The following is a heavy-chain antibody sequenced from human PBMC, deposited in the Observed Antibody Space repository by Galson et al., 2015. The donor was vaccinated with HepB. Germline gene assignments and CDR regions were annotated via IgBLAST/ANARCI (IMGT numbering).Heavy chain of an antibody. D-gene: IGHD2-2*01. V-gene: IGHV3-21*01. CDR2: VTSNSVYT. CDR1: GFIFNGYS. CDR3: ARASYCSSSSCYLGY. Sequence: SLRLSCAASGFIFNGYSMNWVRQAPGKGLEWVASVTSNSVYTYYADSVKGRFTSSRDNAKNTLSLQMNSLRAEDTGVYYCARASYCSSSSCYLGYWGQGALVTVSS. J-gene: IGHJ4*02.